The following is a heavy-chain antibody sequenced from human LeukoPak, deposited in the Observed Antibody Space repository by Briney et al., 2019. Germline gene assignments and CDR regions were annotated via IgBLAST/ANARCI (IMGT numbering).Heavy chain of an antibody. Sequence: GGSLRLSCAASGFTFSSYAMHWVRQAPGKGLEWVAVISYDGSNKYYADSVEGRFTISRDNSKNTLYLQMNSLRAEDTAVYYCASQGIAVARTFDYWGQGTLVTVSS. V-gene: IGHV3-30-3*01. CDR2: ISYDGSNK. D-gene: IGHD6-19*01. J-gene: IGHJ4*02. CDR3: ASQGIAVARTFDY. CDR1: GFTFSSYA.